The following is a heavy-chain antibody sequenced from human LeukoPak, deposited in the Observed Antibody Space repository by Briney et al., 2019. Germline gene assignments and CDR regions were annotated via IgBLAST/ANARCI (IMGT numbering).Heavy chain of an antibody. J-gene: IGHJ4*02. CDR1: GFSFTNYA. CDR3: AKTSYLYGYFDY. Sequence: PGGSLRLSCAASGFSFTNYAMSWVRQAPGKLLEWVSGVSGSGGATYYADSVKGRFIISRDNSKNTLYLQMNSLRDEDSAIYYCAKTSYLYGYFDYWGQGTLVTVSS. CDR2: VSGSGGAT. D-gene: IGHD2/OR15-2a*01. V-gene: IGHV3-23*01.